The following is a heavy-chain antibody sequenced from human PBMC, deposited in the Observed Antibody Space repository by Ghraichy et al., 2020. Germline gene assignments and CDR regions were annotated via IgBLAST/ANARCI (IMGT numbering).Heavy chain of an antibody. CDR2: ISSSSSYI. D-gene: IGHD2-15*01. CDR1: GFTFSSYS. V-gene: IGHV3-21*01. J-gene: IGHJ6*02. CDR3: ASDREDIVVVVAAPNYYYYGMDV. Sequence: GGSLRLSCAASGFTFSSYSMNWVRQAPGKGLEWVSSISSSSSYIYYADSLKGRFTISRDNAKNALYLQMNSLRAEDTAVYYCASDREDIVVVVAAPNYYYYGMDVWGQGTTVTVSS.